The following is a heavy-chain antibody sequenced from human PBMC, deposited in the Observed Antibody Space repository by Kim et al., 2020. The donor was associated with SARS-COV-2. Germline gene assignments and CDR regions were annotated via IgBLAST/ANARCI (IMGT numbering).Heavy chain of an antibody. V-gene: IGHV4-34*01. CDR2: INHSGST. Sequence: SETLSLTCAVYGGSFSGYYWSWIRQPPGKGLEWIGEINHSGSTNYNPSLKSRVTISVDTSKNQFSLKLSSVTAADTAVYYCARDLRRRVKGGMDVWGQGTTVTVSS. J-gene: IGHJ6*02. D-gene: IGHD4-17*01. CDR1: GGSFSGYY. CDR3: ARDLRRRVKGGMDV.